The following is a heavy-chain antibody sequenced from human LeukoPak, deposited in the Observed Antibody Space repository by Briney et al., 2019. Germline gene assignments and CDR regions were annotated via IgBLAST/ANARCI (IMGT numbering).Heavy chain of an antibody. V-gene: IGHV3-30*04. D-gene: IGHD3-10*01. Sequence: GGSLRLSCAASGFTFSKHAMHWVRQAPGKGLEWVAVISYDGSNKYYADSVKGRFTISRDNSKNTLYLQMNSLRAEDTAVYFCARGFGDPLDYYYYMDVWGKGTTVTISS. CDR1: GFTFSKHA. J-gene: IGHJ6*03. CDR3: ARGFGDPLDYYYYMDV. CDR2: ISYDGSNK.